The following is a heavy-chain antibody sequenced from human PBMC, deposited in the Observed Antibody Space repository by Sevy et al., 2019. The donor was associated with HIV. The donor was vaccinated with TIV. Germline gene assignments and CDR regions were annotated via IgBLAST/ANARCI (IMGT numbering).Heavy chain of an antibody. D-gene: IGHD6-19*01. CDR3: ARPISGWTAGDY. V-gene: IGHV3-21*01. J-gene: IGHJ4*02. Sequence: GGSLRLSCAASGFTFSLYAMNWVRQAPGKGLEWVSSISDSGIDKYYADSMKGRFTISRDNAKNSLYLQINSLRVEDTAVYYCARPISGWTAGDYWGQGTLVTVSS. CDR1: GFTFSLYA. CDR2: ISDSGIDK.